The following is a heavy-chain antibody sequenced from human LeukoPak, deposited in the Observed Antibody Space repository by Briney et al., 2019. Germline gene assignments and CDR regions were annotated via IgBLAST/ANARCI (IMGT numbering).Heavy chain of an antibody. J-gene: IGHJ6*02. CDR3: ARASGLDCSSTSCYMFEGPDV. Sequence: ASVKVSCKTSGYTFSNYDVNWVRQATGQGLEWMGWMNPNTGTTGYAEKFQGRVTFSRDTSKTTAYMEVSSLRSGDTAVYYCARASGLDCSSTSCYMFEGPDVWGQGITVTVSS. CDR1: GYTFSNYD. D-gene: IGHD2-2*02. V-gene: IGHV1-8*03. CDR2: MNPNTGTT.